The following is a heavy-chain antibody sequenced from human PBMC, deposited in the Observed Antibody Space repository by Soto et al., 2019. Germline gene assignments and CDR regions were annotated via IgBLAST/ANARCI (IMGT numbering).Heavy chain of an antibody. Sequence: GGSLRLSCAASGFTFSSYAMSWVRQAPGKGLEWVSAISGSGGSTYYADSVKGRFTISRDNSKNTLYLQMNSLRAEDTAVYYCVTGLRGLAAAGGPYYYYGMDVWGQGTTVTVSS. CDR2: ISGSGGST. CDR3: VTGLRGLAAAGGPYYYYGMDV. CDR1: GFTFSSYA. V-gene: IGHV3-23*01. D-gene: IGHD6-13*01. J-gene: IGHJ6*02.